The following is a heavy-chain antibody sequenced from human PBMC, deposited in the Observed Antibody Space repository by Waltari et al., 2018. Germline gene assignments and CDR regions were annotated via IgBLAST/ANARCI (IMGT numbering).Heavy chain of an antibody. V-gene: IGHV4-34*01. CDR3: ARGRIQLWFSIPRSYYMDV. D-gene: IGHD5-18*01. J-gene: IGHJ6*03. CDR2: INHSGST. Sequence: QVQLQQWGAGLLKPSETLSLTCAVYGGSFSGYYWSWIRQPPGKGLEWIGEINHSGSTNYNPSLKSRVTISVDTSKNQFSLKLSSVTAADTAVYYCARGRIQLWFSIPRSYYMDVWGKGTTVTISS. CDR1: GGSFSGYY.